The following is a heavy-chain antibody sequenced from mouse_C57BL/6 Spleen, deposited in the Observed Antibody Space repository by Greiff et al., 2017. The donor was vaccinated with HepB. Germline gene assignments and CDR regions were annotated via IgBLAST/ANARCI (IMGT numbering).Heavy chain of an antibody. CDR2: ISSGGDYI. V-gene: IGHV5-9-1*02. CDR3: TRAYGSSYNWYFDV. J-gene: IGHJ1*03. D-gene: IGHD1-1*01. Sequence: EVKLMESGEGLVKPGGSLKLSCAASGFTFSSYAMSWVHQTPEKRLEWVAYISSGGDYIYYADTVKGRFTISRDNARNTLYLQMSSLKSEDTAMYYCTRAYGSSYNWYFDVWGTGTTVTVSS. CDR1: GFTFSSYA.